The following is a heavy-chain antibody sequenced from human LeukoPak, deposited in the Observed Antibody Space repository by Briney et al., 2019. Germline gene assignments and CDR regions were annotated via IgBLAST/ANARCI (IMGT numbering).Heavy chain of an antibody. Sequence: PSQTLSLTCTVSGGSISSGSYYWSWIRQPAGKGLEWIGRIYTSGSTNYNPSLKSRVTISVDASKNQFSLKLSSVTAADTAMYYCARHGERGGSSGWTRSYYYYYMDVWGKGTTVTVSS. CDR1: GGSISSGSYY. D-gene: IGHD6-19*01. J-gene: IGHJ6*03. V-gene: IGHV4-61*02. CDR2: IYTSGST. CDR3: ARHGERGGSSGWTRSYYYYYMDV.